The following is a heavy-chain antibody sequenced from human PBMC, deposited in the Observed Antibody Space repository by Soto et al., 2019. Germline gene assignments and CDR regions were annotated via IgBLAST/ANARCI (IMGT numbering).Heavy chain of an antibody. V-gene: IGHV3-15*01. CDR3: TTAGYSYGYAFDS. CDR2: IKSKTDGGTT. J-gene: IGHJ3*02. D-gene: IGHD5-18*01. CDR1: GFTFSNAW. Sequence: GGSLRLSCAASGFTFSNAWMSWVRQAPGKGLEWGGRIKSKTDGGTTDYAAPVKGRFTISRDDSKNTLYLQMNSLKTEDTAVYYCTTAGYSYGYAFDSWGQGTMVTVSS.